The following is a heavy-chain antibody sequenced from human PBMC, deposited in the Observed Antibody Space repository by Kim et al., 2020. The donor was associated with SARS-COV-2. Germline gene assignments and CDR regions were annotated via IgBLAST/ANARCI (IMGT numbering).Heavy chain of an antibody. D-gene: IGHD3-10*01. Sequence: ASVKVSCKVSGYNFNDHYIHWVRQAPGQGLEWMGWINPNGGETKYAEKFHGRTSMTRDTSTNTAYVEVYSLSFDDTAVYYCARASDPDYWGQGTLVAVSS. J-gene: IGHJ4*02. CDR3: ARASDPDY. CDR2: INPNGGET. V-gene: IGHV1-2*02. CDR1: GYNFNDHY.